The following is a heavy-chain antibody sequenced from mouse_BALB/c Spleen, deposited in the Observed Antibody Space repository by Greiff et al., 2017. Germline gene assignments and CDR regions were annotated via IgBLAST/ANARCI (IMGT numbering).Heavy chain of an antibody. V-gene: IGHV5-6-4*01. D-gene: IGHD2-4*01. CDR3: TRDPRDYDYDGDWYFDV. Sequence: EVQLVESGGGLVKPGGSLKLSCAASGFTFSSYTMSWVRQTPEKRLEWVATISSGGSYTYYPDSVKGRFTISRDNAKNTLYLQMSSLKSEDTAMYYCTRDPRDYDYDGDWYFDVWGAGTTVTVSS. J-gene: IGHJ1*01. CDR1: GFTFSSYT. CDR2: ISSGGSYT.